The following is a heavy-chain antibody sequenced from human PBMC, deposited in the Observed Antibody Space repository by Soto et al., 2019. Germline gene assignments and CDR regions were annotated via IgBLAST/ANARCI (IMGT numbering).Heavy chain of an antibody. D-gene: IGHD2-21*01. V-gene: IGHV3-9*01. Sequence: VQMVESGGGLVKPGMSLRLYCAASGFRFDDFAMHWVRQGQGKGLEWVSGISWNSGDKDYGDSVKGRFVISRDNDKNSLDLQMNSLRPEDTAVYYCVRGRGPMNRGYFFSWGRGTLVIVSP. CDR1: GFRFDDFA. CDR3: VRGRGPMNRGYFFS. CDR2: ISWNSGDK. J-gene: IGHJ4*02.